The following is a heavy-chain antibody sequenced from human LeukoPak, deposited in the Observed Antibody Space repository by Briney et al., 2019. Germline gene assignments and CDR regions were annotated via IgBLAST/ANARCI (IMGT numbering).Heavy chain of an antibody. Sequence: SETLSLTCTVSIDSMFGYFWSWIRQPPGGGLEWIGYIYDTGRTNYSPSLKSRATISLDTSNKQFSLRLTSVTAADTAVYYCARSRQIQLWLEFDYWGQGTLVTVSS. CDR2: IYDTGRT. J-gene: IGHJ4*02. CDR3: ARSRQIQLWLEFDY. V-gene: IGHV4-59*01. D-gene: IGHD5-18*01. CDR1: IDSMFGYF.